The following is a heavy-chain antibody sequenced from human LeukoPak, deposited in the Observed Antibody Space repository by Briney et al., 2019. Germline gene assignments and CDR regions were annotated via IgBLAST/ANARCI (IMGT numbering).Heavy chain of an antibody. D-gene: IGHD6-19*01. CDR2: ISAYNGNT. CDR3: ARASSSGWTTYYYYCYMDV. J-gene: IGHJ6*03. CDR1: GYTFTSYG. Sequence: ASVKVSCKASGYTFTSYGISWVRQAPGQGLEWMGWISAYNGNTNYAQKLQGRVTMTTDTSTSTAYMELRSLRSDDTAVYYCARASSSGWTTYYYYCYMDVWGKGTTVTVSS. V-gene: IGHV1-18*01.